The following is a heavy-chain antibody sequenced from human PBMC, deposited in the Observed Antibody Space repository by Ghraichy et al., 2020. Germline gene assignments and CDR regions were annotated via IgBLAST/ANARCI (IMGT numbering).Heavy chain of an antibody. CDR3: AKHFGNPSGYFDY. J-gene: IGHJ4*02. CDR2: VTGSGSGT. CDR1: GFIFSSHA. V-gene: IGHV3-23*01. D-gene: IGHD1-26*01. Sequence: LSLTCAASGFIFSSHAMSWVRQAPGKGLEWVSAVTGSGSGTFSADSVKGRFTISRDNSKNTVYLQMNSLTAEDTAIYYCAKHFGNPSGYFDYWGQGILVTVSS.